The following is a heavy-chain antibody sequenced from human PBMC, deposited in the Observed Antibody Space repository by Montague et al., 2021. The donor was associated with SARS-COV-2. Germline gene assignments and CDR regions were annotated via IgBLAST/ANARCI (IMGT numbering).Heavy chain of an antibody. J-gene: IGHJ6*02. CDR2: IYYSEST. Sequence: SETLSLTCTVSGGSISSYYWSWIRQPPGKGLGWIGNIYYSESTNXNPSLKSRVTISVDTSKNQFSLKLSSMTAADTAVYYCARGTGLLSRASYGMDVWGQGTTVTVSS. D-gene: IGHD2-21*02. V-gene: IGHV4-59*01. CDR3: ARGTGLLSRASYGMDV. CDR1: GGSISSYY.